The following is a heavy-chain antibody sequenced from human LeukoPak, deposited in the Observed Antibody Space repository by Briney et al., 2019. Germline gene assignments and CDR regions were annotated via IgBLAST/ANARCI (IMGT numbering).Heavy chain of an antibody. CDR1: GYTFTGSY. D-gene: IGHD1-1*01. V-gene: IGHV1-2*02. CDR3: LNEHGV. Sequence: ASVKVSCKASGYTFTGSYMHWVRQSPGQGFEWIGWISPASGATKYAQNFQGRVTLTTDPSITTAYMELSSLTSDDTAPYYCLNEHGVWGQGTPVIVSS. CDR2: ISPASGAT. J-gene: IGHJ4*02.